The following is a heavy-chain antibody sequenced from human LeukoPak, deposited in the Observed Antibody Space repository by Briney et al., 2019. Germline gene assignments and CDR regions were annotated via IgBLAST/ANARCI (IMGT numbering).Heavy chain of an antibody. CDR2: ISSSSSYI. V-gene: IGHV3-21*01. CDR3: ARELMYNWNDEQHWGSDI. J-gene: IGHJ3*02. Sequence: GGSLRLSCAASGFTFSSYSMNWVRQAPGKGLEWDSSISSSSSYIYYADSVKGRFTISRDNAKNSLYLQMNSLRAEDTAVYYCARELMYNWNDEQHWGSDIWGQGTMVTVSS. D-gene: IGHD1-1*01. CDR1: GFTFSSYS.